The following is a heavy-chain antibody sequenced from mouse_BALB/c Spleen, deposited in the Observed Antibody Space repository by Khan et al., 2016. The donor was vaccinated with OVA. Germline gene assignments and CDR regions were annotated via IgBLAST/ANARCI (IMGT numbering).Heavy chain of an antibody. J-gene: IGHJ4*01. CDR1: GFNIKDTY. D-gene: IGHD2-3*01. V-gene: IGHV14-3*02. Sequence: EVKLLESGAELVKPGASVKLSCTASGFNIKDTYMHWVKQRPEQGLEWIGRIDPANGNTQYDPKFQGKATITADTSSNTAYLQLSSLTSEDTAVYYCALRADIYETCYGYAMDYWGQGTSVTVSS. CDR2: IDPANGNT. CDR3: ALRADIYETCYGYAMDY.